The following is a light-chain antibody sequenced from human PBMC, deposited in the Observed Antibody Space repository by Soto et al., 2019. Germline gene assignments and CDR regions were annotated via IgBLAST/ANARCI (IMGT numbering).Light chain of an antibody. CDR2: DVS. Sequence: QSALTQPASVSGSPGQSITISCTGTSSDVGGYNYVSWYQQHPGKAPKLMIYDVSNRPSGVSNRFSGSKSGNTASLTISGRQAEYEADYYCSSYTSSSTGVFGGGTKLTVL. CDR1: SSDVGGYNY. J-gene: IGLJ2*01. V-gene: IGLV2-14*01. CDR3: SSYTSSSTGV.